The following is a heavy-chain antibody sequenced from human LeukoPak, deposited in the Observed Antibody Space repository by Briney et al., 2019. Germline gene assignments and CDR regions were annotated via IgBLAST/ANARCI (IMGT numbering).Heavy chain of an antibody. J-gene: IGHJ4*02. CDR2: ISYSGST. V-gene: IGHV4-30-4*01. CDR1: DVSLSTGYYY. D-gene: IGHD6-13*01. CDR3: ARESYSRYYNFDD. Sequence: SETLSLTCTVSDVSLSTGYYYWNWIRQPPGKGLEWIGYISYSGSTYYNPSLKSRVAISVDTSKNQFSLKLTFLTAADTAVYYCARESYSRYYNFDDCGQGTLVTVSS.